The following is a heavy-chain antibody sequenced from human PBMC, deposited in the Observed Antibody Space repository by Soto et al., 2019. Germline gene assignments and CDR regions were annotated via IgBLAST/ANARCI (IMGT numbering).Heavy chain of an antibody. V-gene: IGHV3-23*01. J-gene: IGHJ4*02. CDR2: ISGSGDTT. CDR3: AKTHGYPYYFDY. CDR1: GFTFSTYA. D-gene: IGHD5-12*01. Sequence: GGSLRLSCAASGFTFSTYAMSWVRQAPGKGLEWVSTISGSGDTTYYVDSVKGRFTISRDSSKNTLYLQMNSLRAADTALYYCAKTHGYPYYFDYWGQGTLVTVSS.